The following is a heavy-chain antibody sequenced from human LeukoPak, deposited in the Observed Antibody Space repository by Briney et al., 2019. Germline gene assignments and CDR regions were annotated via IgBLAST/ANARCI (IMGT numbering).Heavy chain of an antibody. CDR3: ARDKPGTIALNWFDP. V-gene: IGHV4-39*07. CDR2: IYYSGST. J-gene: IGHJ5*02. Sequence: SETLSLTCTVSGGSISSHYWGWIRQPPGKGLEWIGSIYYSGSTYYNPSLKSRVTISVDTSKNQFSLKLSSVTAADTAVYYCARDKPGTIALNWFDPWGQGTLVTVSS. D-gene: IGHD1-7*01. CDR1: GGSISSHY.